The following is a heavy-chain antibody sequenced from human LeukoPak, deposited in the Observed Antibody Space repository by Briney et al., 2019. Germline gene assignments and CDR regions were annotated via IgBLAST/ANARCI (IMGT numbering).Heavy chain of an antibody. J-gene: IGHJ3*02. CDR2: ISSTTYI. Sequence: GGSLRLSCAASGFTFSRCSMNWVRQAPGGGLEWVSSISSTTYIFYADSVKGRFTISRDSAKNSLYLQMNSLRAEDTAVYYCARKTSVATFAFDIWGQGTLVTVSS. CDR1: GFTFSRCS. V-gene: IGHV3-21*01. D-gene: IGHD4-23*01. CDR3: ARKTSVATFAFDI.